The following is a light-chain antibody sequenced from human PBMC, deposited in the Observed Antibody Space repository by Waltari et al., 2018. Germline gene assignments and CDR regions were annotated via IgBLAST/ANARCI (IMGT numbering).Light chain of an antibody. V-gene: IGLV2-23*01. CDR1: SNAAGRSNF. CDR2: DDT. Sequence: QSALTQPASVSGSPGQSATLSCTGTSNAAGRSNFFSCYQQHPGKAPKPIIHDDTERPSGVSDRFSGSKSANGASLTISGLQAEDEAHYYCCAYAGKVFGGGTRLTVL. J-gene: IGLJ3*02. CDR3: CAYAGKV.